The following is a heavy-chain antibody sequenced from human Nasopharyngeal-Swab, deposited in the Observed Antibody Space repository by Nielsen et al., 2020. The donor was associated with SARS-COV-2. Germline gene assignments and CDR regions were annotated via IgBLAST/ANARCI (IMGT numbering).Heavy chain of an antibody. J-gene: IGHJ6*03. CDR2: IDPSDSYT. D-gene: IGHD3-3*01. CDR3: ARRGIFGVAKRAYYYYMDV. V-gene: IGHV5-10-1*01. CDR1: GYSFISYW. Sequence: KVSCKGSGYSFISYWISWVRQMPGKGLEWMGRIDPSDSYTNYSPSFQGHVTISADKSINTAYLQWSSLKASDTAMYYCARRGIFGVAKRAYYYYMDVWGKGTTVTVSS.